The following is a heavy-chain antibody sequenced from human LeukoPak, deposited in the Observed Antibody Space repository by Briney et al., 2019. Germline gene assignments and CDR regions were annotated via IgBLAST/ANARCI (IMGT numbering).Heavy chain of an antibody. Sequence: SETLSLTCTVSGASISGSRYYWGWIRQPPGKGLEWIGTIYYSGTTYYNPSLKSRVTISIDTSKNQFSLKLSSATAADTAVYYCARLVGAATDPFDYWGQGTLVTVSS. V-gene: IGHV4-39*01. D-gene: IGHD1-26*01. CDR3: ARLVGAATDPFDY. J-gene: IGHJ4*02. CDR2: IYYSGTT. CDR1: GASISGSRYY.